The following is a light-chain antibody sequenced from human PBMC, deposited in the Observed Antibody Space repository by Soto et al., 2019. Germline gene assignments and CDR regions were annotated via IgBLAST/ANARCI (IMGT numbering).Light chain of an antibody. J-gene: IGKJ1*01. CDR3: QKYGSSPWT. V-gene: IGKV1-5*03. Sequence: DIQVTHAASTLSASVGYIVMITCRPSQNISNRLAWYQQRPGKSPKLLVYWASTLERGVPSRFSGSGSGTDFTLTISRLEPEDFAVYYCQKYGSSPWTFGQGTKVDIK. CDR1: QNISNR. CDR2: WAS.